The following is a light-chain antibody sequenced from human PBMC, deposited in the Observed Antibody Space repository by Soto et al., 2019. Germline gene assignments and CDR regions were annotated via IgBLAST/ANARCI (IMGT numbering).Light chain of an antibody. V-gene: IGKV3-11*01. Sequence: EIVLTQSPVTLSLSPGERATLSCRASQSVTTFLAWYRQKPGQAPRLLIYDVSKRATGIPARFSGSGSGTDFTLTISSLEPEDFAVYYCQQRINWPLTFGGGTKVEIK. CDR1: QSVTTF. J-gene: IGKJ4*01. CDR3: QQRINWPLT. CDR2: DVS.